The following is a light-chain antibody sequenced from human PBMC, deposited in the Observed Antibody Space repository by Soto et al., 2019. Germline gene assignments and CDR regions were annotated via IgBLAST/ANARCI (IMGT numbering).Light chain of an antibody. CDR3: QQYDNSRGT. Sequence: EIVLTQTPGTLSLSPGERATLSCRASQSVSGSYLAWYQHKPGQAPRLLIYGASSRATGIPDRFSGSGSGTDFTLTISRLEPEDCAVYYCQQYDNSRGTFGQGTKVDIK. CDR1: QSVSGSY. J-gene: IGKJ1*01. CDR2: GAS. V-gene: IGKV3-20*01.